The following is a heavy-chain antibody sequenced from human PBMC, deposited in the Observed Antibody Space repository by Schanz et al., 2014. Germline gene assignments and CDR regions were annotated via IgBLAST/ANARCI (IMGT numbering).Heavy chain of an antibody. J-gene: IGHJ4*02. Sequence: QVQLVQSGAEVKKPWASVKVSCQTSGYTFTGYYLHWVRQIPTQGLEWVGWINPLNGGTNYAQKFQGRVSMTRDTSINTAYMELSSLTSADTAIYFCARDKSEHHLLFFDFWGQGALVTVSP. V-gene: IGHV1-2*02. CDR2: INPLNGGT. CDR3: ARDKSEHHLLFFDF. CDR1: GYTFTGYY.